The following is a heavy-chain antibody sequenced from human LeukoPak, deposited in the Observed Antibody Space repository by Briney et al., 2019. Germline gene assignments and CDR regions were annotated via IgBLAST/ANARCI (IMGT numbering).Heavy chain of an antibody. CDR1: GGTFITYG. V-gene: IGHV1-69*06. J-gene: IGHJ3*02. D-gene: IGHD1-1*01. CDR3: ARDNFGDFAPGAFDM. Sequence: SVKVSCKPSGGTFITYGISWVRQAPGQRLEWVGRIIPLFGTTDYAEKFQGTVTITADKSTNTAYMELSSLSSEDTATYYCARDNFGDFAPGAFDMWGQGTMVTVSS. CDR2: IIPLFGTT.